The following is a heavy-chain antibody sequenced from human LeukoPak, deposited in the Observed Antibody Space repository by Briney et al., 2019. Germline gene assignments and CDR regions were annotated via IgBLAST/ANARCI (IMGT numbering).Heavy chain of an antibody. CDR3: AKSHRGHCSTTTCDDEGDY. CDR2: ISSSGSII. Sequence: GGSLRLSCAASGFTFSDYYMSWIRQAPGKGLEWVSYISSSGSIIYYADSVKGRFTISRDNAKNSLYLQMNSLRAEDTAVYYCAKSHRGHCSTTTCDDEGDYWGQGTLVTVSS. CDR1: GFTFSDYY. V-gene: IGHV3-11*01. J-gene: IGHJ4*02. D-gene: IGHD2-2*01.